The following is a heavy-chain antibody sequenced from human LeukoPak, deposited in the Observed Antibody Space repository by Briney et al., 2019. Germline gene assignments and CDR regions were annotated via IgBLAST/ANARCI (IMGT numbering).Heavy chain of an antibody. J-gene: IGHJ4*02. CDR2: ISAYSGNT. V-gene: IGHV1-18*04. CDR3: AREYYYDSSGYSPLADY. D-gene: IGHD3-22*01. CDR1: GYTFTGYY. Sequence: ASVKVSCKASGYTFTGYYMHWVRQAPGQGLEWMGWISAYSGNTNYAQKLQGRVTMTTDTSTSTAYMELRSLRSDDTAVYYCAREYYYDSSGYSPLADYWGQGTLVTVSS.